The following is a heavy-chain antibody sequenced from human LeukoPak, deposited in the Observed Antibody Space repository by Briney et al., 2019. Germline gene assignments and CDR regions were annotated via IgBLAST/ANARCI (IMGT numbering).Heavy chain of an antibody. Sequence: GASVKVSCKASGGTFSSYAISWVRQAPGQGLEWMGRIIPILGIANYAQKFQGRVTITADKSTSTAYMELSSLRSEDTAVYYCARDPDIAAAGPSFDYWGQGTLVTVSS. V-gene: IGHV1-69*04. CDR1: GGTFSSYA. CDR2: IIPILGIA. J-gene: IGHJ4*02. D-gene: IGHD6-13*01. CDR3: ARDPDIAAAGPSFDY.